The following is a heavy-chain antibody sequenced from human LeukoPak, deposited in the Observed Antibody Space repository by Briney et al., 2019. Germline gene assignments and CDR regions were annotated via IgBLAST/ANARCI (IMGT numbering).Heavy chain of an antibody. D-gene: IGHD3-22*01. J-gene: IGHJ6*03. CDR3: ARAAWLGYYYYMDV. CDR2: IYHSGST. CDR1: GYSISSAYY. V-gene: IGHV4-38-2*02. Sequence: PSETLSLTCTVSGYSISSAYYWGWVRQPPGKGLEWIGTIYHSGSTYYNPSLKSRVTISGDTSKNQFSLKLSSVTAADTAVYYCARAAWLGYYYYMDVWGKGTTVTVSS.